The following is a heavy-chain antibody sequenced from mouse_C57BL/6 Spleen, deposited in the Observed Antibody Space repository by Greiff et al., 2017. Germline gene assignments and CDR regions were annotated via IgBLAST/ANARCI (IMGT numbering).Heavy chain of an antibody. D-gene: IGHD2-4*01. V-gene: IGHV1-50*01. Sequence: QVQLQQPGAELVKPGASVKLSCKASGYTFTSYWMQWVKQRPGQGLEWIGEIDPSDSYTNYNQKFKGKATFTVDTSSSTAYMQVSSLTAEDSAVYYCAKGEDDYDGGYYFYGWGQGTTLTFS. J-gene: IGHJ2*01. CDR1: GYTFTSYW. CDR2: IDPSDSYT. CDR3: AKGEDDYDGGYYFYG.